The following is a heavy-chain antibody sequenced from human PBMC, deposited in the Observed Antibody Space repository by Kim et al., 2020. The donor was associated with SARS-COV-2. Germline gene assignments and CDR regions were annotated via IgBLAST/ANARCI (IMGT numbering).Heavy chain of an antibody. V-gene: IGHV1-2*02. CDR3: ARDSSSGWYEWFDP. J-gene: IGHJ5*02. D-gene: IGHD6-19*01. Sequence: AQKFQGRVTMTRDTSISTAYMELSRLRSDDTAVYYCARDSSSGWYEWFDPWGQGTLVTVSS.